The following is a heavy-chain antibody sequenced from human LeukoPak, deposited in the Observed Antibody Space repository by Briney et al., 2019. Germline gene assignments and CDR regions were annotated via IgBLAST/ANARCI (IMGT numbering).Heavy chain of an antibody. Sequence: PGGSLRLSCAASGFTFSDYYMSWIRQAPGKGLEYVSAISSNGGSTYYANSVKGRFTISRDNSKNTLYLQMGSLRAEDMAVYYCARGAGPRIYYYYYYMDVWGKGTTVTISS. J-gene: IGHJ6*03. CDR3: ARGAGPRIYYYYYYMDV. V-gene: IGHV3-64*01. CDR1: GFTFSDYY. CDR2: ISSNGGST. D-gene: IGHD6-13*01.